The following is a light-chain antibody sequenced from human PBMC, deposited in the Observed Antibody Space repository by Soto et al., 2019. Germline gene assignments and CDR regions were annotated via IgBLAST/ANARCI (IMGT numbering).Light chain of an antibody. CDR2: ENN. J-gene: IGLJ3*02. CDR3: GTWDSSLSAWV. CDR1: SFNIGNNY. Sequence: QSLLTQPPSVSAAPGQKVTISCSGSSFNIGNNYVSWYQQLPGSAPKLLIYENNKRPSGIPDRFSGSKSGTSATLGITGLQTGDEADYYCGTWDSSLSAWVFGGGTKLTVL. V-gene: IGLV1-51*02.